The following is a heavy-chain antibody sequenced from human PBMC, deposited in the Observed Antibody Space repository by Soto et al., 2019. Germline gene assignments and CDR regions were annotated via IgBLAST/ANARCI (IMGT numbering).Heavy chain of an antibody. D-gene: IGHD3-3*01. CDR3: ARADTKNFNDFWSGAFDY. V-gene: IGHV1-69*06. CDR2: IIPIFGTA. J-gene: IGHJ4*02. Sequence: QVQLVQSGAEVKKPGSSVKVSYKASGGTFSSYAISWVRQAPGQGLEWMGGIIPIFGTANYAQKFQGRVTITADKSTSTAYMELSSLRSEDTAVYYCARADTKNFNDFWSGAFDYWGQGTLVTVSS. CDR1: GGTFSSYA.